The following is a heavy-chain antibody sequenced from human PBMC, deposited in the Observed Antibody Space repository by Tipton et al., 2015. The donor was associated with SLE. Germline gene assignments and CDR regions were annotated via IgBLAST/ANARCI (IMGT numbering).Heavy chain of an antibody. J-gene: IGHJ6*02. CDR3: ARDEWYGSYYYGMDV. D-gene: IGHD3-3*01. CDR2: INHSGST. Sequence: TLSLTCAVSGYSISSGYYWGWIRQPPGKGLEWIGEINHSGSTNYNPSLKSRVTISVDTSKNQFSLKLSSVTAADTAVYYCARDEWYGSYYYGMDVWGQGTTVTVSS. CDR1: GYSISSGYY. V-gene: IGHV4-38-2*02.